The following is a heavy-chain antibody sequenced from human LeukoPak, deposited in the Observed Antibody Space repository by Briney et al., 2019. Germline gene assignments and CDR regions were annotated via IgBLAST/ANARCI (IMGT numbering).Heavy chain of an antibody. CDR3: ARDLFYCSSTSCYNSGGLRGYLEFNY. D-gene: IGHD2-2*02. CDR1: GYTFTSYY. J-gene: IGHJ4*02. V-gene: IGHV1-46*01. Sequence: ASVKFSCKASGYTFTSYYMHWVRQAPGQGLEWMGIINPSGGSPSYAQKFQGRVTMTGDTSTSTVYMELSSLRSEDTAVYYCARDLFYCSSTSCYNSGGLRGYLEFNYWGQGTLVTVSS. CDR2: INPSGGSP.